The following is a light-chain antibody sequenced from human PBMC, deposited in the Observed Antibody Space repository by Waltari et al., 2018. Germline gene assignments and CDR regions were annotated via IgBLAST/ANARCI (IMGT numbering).Light chain of an antibody. CDR1: RSVLYSSNNKNY. CDR2: WAS. J-gene: IGKJ1*01. V-gene: IGKV4-1*01. CDR3: QQYYSTPRT. Sequence: DIVMTQSPDSLPVSLGERATVNCKSSRSVLYSSNNKNYLAWYQQKPGQPPKLLIYWASTRDSGVPDRFSGSGSGTDFTLTISSLQAEDVAVYYCQQYYSTPRTFGQGTKVEI.